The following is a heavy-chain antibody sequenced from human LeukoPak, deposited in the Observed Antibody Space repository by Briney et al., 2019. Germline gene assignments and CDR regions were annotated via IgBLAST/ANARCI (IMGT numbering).Heavy chain of an antibody. V-gene: IGHV4-30-4*01. J-gene: IGHJ3*02. Sequence: SETLSLTCTVSGGSISSGDYYWSWIRQPPGKGLECIGYIYYSGSTYYNPSLKSRVTISVDTSKNQFSLKLSSVTAADTAVYYCARVRGDAFDIWGQGTMVTVSS. CDR1: GGSISSGDYY. CDR2: IYYSGST. CDR3: ARVRGDAFDI. D-gene: IGHD3-10*01.